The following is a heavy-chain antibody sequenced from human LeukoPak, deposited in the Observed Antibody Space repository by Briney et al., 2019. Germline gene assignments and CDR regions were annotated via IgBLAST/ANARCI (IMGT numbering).Heavy chain of an antibody. D-gene: IGHD6-6*01. V-gene: IGHV4-59*08. Sequence: PSETLSLTCTVSGGSISSYYWSWIRQPPGKGLEWIGYIYYSGSTNYNPSLKSRVTISVDTSKNQFSLKLSSVTAADTAVYYCARHGRGAARYGYWGQGTLVTVSS. J-gene: IGHJ4*02. CDR3: ARHGRGAARYGY. CDR1: GGSISSYY. CDR2: IYYSGST.